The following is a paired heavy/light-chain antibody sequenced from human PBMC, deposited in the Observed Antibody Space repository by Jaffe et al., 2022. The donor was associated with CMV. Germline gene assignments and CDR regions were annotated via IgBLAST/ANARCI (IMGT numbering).Heavy chain of an antibody. CDR3: VRLRNAFDI. J-gene: IGHJ3*02. CDR1: GYTFTRYY. Sequence: QVQLVQSGAEVKKPGASVKVSCKASGYTFTRYYIHWVRQAPGQGLEWMGMINPSGDRTNYAQKFQGRVTMTRDTSTSTAYMELSSLRSEDTAVYYCVRLRNAFDIWGQGTMVTVSS. D-gene: IGHD3-3*01. V-gene: IGHV1-46*01. CDR2: INPSGDRT.
Light chain of an antibody. CDR2: GAS. CDR1: QSVISSY. Sequence: EIVLTQSPGTLSFSPGERATLSCRASQSVISSYLAWYQQKPGQAPRLLIYGASNRATGIPDRFSGSGSGTDFTLTISRLETEDFAVYYCQQNGTSSWTFGQGTKVEIK. CDR3: QQNGTSSWT. V-gene: IGKV3-20*01. J-gene: IGKJ1*01.